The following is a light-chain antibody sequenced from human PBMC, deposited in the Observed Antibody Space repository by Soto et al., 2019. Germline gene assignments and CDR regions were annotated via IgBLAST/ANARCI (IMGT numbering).Light chain of an antibody. V-gene: IGLV2-11*01. CDR2: DVS. CDR1: SSDVGGYNY. CDR3: CSYAGSYYV. Sequence: QSALTQARSVSGSPGQSVTISCTGTSSDVGGYNYVSWYQQHPGKAPKLMIYDVSKRPSGVPDRFSGSKSGNTASLTISGLQAEDEADYYCCSYAGSYYVFGTGTQLTVL. J-gene: IGLJ1*01.